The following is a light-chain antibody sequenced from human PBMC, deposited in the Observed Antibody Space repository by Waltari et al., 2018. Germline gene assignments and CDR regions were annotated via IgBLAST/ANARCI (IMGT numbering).Light chain of an antibody. CDR3: QQTYTLPLT. J-gene: IGKJ4*01. CDR2: VAS. V-gene: IGKV1-39*01. CDR1: QNIIRF. Sequence: DTQMTQSPSSLSASVGDRVSITCRASQNIIRFLNWYHHRPGNAPALLISVASTLHRGVPSRFTGSGSGTEFTLTISRLQPEDSATYYCQQTYTLPLTFGGGTKVEI.